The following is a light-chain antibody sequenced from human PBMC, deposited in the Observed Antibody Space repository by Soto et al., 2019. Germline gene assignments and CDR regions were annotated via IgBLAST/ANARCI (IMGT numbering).Light chain of an antibody. CDR1: SSDVGGYNY. CDR3: SSYTSGGTFV. CDR2: VVS. V-gene: IGLV2-14*01. Sequence: QSVLTQPASVSGSPGQSIAISCTGTSSDVGGYNYVSWHQQHPGKAPKVLISVVSNRPSGVSNRFSGSKSGNTASLTISGLQAEDEADYYCSSYTSGGTFVFGSGTKVTVL. J-gene: IGLJ1*01.